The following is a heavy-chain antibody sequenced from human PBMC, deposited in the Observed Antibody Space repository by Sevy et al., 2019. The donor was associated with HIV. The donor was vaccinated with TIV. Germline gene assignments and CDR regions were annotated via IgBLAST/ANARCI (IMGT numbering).Heavy chain of an antibody. CDR3: ARQPDDCSSTSCHHGGWFDP. D-gene: IGHD2-2*01. J-gene: IGHJ5*02. CDR1: GYSFTSYW. CDR2: IYPGDSDT. V-gene: IGHV5-51*01. Sequence: GESLKISCKGSGYSFTSYWIGWVRQMPGKGLEWMGIIYPGDSDTRYSPSFQGQVTISAAKSISTAYLQWSSLKASDTAMYYCARQPDDCSSTSCHHGGWFDPWGQGTLVTVSS.